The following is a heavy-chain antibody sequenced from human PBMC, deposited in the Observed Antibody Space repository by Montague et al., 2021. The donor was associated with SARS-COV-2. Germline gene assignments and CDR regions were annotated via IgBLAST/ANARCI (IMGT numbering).Heavy chain of an antibody. D-gene: IGHD3-9*01. Sequence: SETLSLTCAVSSGSLSNNYWRWVRQPPGKGLEWIGEVNQSGGTTHYNPSLKGRVMISVDRSSNQMSLNLESVTAADAAVYYCARVTLYFAGFDSWGPGILVTVSS. J-gene: IGHJ4*02. CDR3: ARVTLYFAGFDS. V-gene: IGHV4-34*01. CDR2: VNQSGGT. CDR1: SGSLSNNY.